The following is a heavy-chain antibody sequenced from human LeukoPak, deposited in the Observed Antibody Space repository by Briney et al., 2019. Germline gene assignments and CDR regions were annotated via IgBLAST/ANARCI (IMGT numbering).Heavy chain of an antibody. CDR2: ISSSGSNT. CDR3: AAGSGSYYKATS. J-gene: IGHJ5*02. V-gene: IGHV3-23*01. Sequence: GGSLRLSCAASGFTFSSYEMTWVRQAPGKGLEWVSSISSSGSNTYYTDSVKGRFTISRDNSKYTLYLQMNSLRVEDTAVYYCAAGSGSYYKATSWGQGTLVTVSS. D-gene: IGHD3-10*01. CDR1: GFTFSSYE.